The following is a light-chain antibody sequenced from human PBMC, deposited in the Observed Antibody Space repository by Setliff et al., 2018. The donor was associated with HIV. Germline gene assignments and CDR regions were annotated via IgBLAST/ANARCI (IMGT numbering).Light chain of an antibody. Sequence: QSALTQPASVSGSPGQSITISCTGTSSDVGGYKYVSWYQQHPGKAPKLMIHDVSDRPSGVSNRFSGSKSGNTASLTISGLQAEDEADYYCLSHATSRILVFGGGTKVTVL. CDR3: LSHATSRILV. CDR1: SSDVGGYKY. J-gene: IGLJ3*02. V-gene: IGLV2-14*03. CDR2: DVS.